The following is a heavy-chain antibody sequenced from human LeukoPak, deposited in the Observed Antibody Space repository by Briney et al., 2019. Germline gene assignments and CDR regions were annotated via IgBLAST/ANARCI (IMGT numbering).Heavy chain of an antibody. J-gene: IGHJ4*02. CDR3: VRGKKPGWDMSYFDY. D-gene: IGHD1-14*01. CDR1: RFNFNSFV. V-gene: IGHV3-21*06. Sequence: GGSLRLSCAASRFNFNSFVMGWVRQPPGKGLEWVSSISTSSGYIFYADSLKGRVTTSRDNAKNSLYLQMNSLRAEDTAVYYCVRGKKPGWDMSYFDYWGQGILVTVSS. CDR2: ISTSSGYI.